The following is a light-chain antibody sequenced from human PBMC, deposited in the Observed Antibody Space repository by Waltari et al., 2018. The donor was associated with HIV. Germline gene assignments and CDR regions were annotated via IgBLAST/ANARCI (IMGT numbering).Light chain of an antibody. V-gene: IGKV3-15*01. CDR1: QSVDAM. J-gene: IGKJ2*01. Sequence: EIVMTQSPVTLSVSPGERATLSCRASQSVDAMLAWYQQKPGQAPRLLIYGASKRDTGVPVRFSGSGSGTEFTLTISSLQSEDYAVYYCQQYVDWPQTFGQGTKVEVK. CDR3: QQYVDWPQT. CDR2: GAS.